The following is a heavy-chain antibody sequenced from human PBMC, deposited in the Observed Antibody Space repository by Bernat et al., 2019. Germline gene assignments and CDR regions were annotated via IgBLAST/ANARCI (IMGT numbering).Heavy chain of an antibody. V-gene: IGHV3-23*01. CDR3: AKAPLGSCGGVICYYFDY. CDR1: GFTFNTYA. CDR2: ITSGVGNT. Sequence: EVQLLQSGGGLVQPGGSLRLSCVASGFTFNTYAMNWVRQAPGKGLEWVSSITSGVGNTYYPNSVKGRFTISRDTSKNTLYLQMNSLRAEDAAVYYCAKAPLGSCGGVICYYFDYWGQGALVTVSS. D-gene: IGHD2-15*01. J-gene: IGHJ4*02.